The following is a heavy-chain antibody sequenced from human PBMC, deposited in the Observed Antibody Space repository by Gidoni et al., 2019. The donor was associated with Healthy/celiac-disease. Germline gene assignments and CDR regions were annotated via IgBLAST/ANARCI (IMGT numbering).Heavy chain of an antibody. CDR1: GGSFSGYY. CDR2: INHSGST. CDR3: ARTIVVVPLASPGRYTTQYYYYYMDV. V-gene: IGHV4-34*01. D-gene: IGHD2-2*01. J-gene: IGHJ6*03. Sequence: QVQLQQWGAGLLKPSATLSLTCAVYGGSFSGYYWSWLRQPPGKGLEWIGEINHSGSTNSNPSLKSRVTISVDTSKNQFSLKLSSVTAADTAVYYCARTIVVVPLASPGRYTTQYYYYYMDVWGKGTTVTVSS.